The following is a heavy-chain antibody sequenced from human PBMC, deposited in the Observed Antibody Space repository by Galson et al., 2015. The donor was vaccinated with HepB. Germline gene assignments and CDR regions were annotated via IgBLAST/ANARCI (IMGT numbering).Heavy chain of an antibody. CDR1: GFTFSNYYA. J-gene: IGHJ4*02. Sequence: SLRLSCAASGFTFSNYYAIHWVRQAPGKGLEYVSAIVINGGSTYYADSVKGRFTISRDNSKNTLYLQMSSLRVEDTAVYYCVKETPGSSKPPLLDYWGQGTLVTVSS. V-gene: IGHV3-64D*06. CDR2: IVINGGST. D-gene: IGHD3-10*01. CDR3: VKETPGSSKPPLLDY.